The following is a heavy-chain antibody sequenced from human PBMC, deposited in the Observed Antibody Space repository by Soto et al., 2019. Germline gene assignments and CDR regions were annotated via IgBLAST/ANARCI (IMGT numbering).Heavy chain of an antibody. CDR2: IYYSGST. V-gene: IGHV4-59*01. CDR3: ARVGYSSGWYNDAFDI. Sequence: SETLSLTCTVSGGSISSYYWSWIRQPPGKGLEWIGYIYYSGSTNYNPSLKSRVTISVDTSKNQFSLKLSSVTAADTAVYYCARVGYSSGWYNDAFDIWRQGTMVTV. J-gene: IGHJ3*02. D-gene: IGHD6-19*01. CDR1: GGSISSYY.